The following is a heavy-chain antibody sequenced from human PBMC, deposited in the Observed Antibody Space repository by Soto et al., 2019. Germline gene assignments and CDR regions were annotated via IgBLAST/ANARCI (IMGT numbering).Heavy chain of an antibody. CDR2: IGSNGADK. CDR3: AADYLRHNSLNGYYYSYGMDV. J-gene: IGHJ6*02. Sequence: PGGSLRLSCAASGITFSTYAMSWVRRAPGKGLEWVSTIGSNGADKRYADFVKGRFTVSRDSSKSTLSLQMNSLRAEDTAVYYCAADYLRHNSLNGYYYSYGMDVWRQGTTVTVS. CDR1: GITFSTYA. D-gene: IGHD4-17*01. V-gene: IGHV3-23*01.